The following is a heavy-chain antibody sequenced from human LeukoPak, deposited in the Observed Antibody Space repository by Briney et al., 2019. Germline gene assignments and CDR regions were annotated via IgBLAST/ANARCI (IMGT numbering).Heavy chain of an antibody. CDR2: IYTSGST. D-gene: IGHD6-13*01. CDR3: ARGWDNWFDP. V-gene: IGHV4-61*02. J-gene: IGHJ5*02. CDR1: GGSISSATYY. Sequence: PPQTLSLTCTVSGGSISSATYYWSWIRQPAGKGLEWIGRIYTSGSTNYNPSLKSRVTISVDTSKNQFSLKLSSVTAADTAVYYCARGWDNWFDPWGQGTLVTVSS.